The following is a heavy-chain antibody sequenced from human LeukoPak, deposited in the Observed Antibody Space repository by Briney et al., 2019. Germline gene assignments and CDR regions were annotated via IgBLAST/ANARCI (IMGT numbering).Heavy chain of an antibody. CDR3: ARGAFSSSDYFDY. CDR2: IHHSGTT. CDR1: GGTISSSTW. Sequence: SETLSLTCTVSGGTISSSTWWSWVRQPPGKGLECIGEIHHSGTTNYNPSLKSRVTISVDTSKNQFSLKLSSVTAADTAVYYCARGAFSSSDYFDYWGQGTLVTVSS. D-gene: IGHD6-6*01. V-gene: IGHV4-4*02. J-gene: IGHJ4*02.